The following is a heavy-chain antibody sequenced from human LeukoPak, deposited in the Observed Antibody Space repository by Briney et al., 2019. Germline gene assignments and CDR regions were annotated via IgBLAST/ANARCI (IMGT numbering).Heavy chain of an antibody. CDR3: ARARYCSGGSCYNLAY. J-gene: IGHJ4*02. CDR2: IIPIFGTA. Sequence: SVKVSCKASGGTFSSYAISWVRQAPGQGLEWMGGIIPIFGTANYAQRFQGRVTITADESTSTAYMELSSLRSEDTAVYYCARARYCSGGSCYNLAYWGQGTLVTVSS. D-gene: IGHD2-15*01. CDR1: GGTFSSYA. V-gene: IGHV1-69*13.